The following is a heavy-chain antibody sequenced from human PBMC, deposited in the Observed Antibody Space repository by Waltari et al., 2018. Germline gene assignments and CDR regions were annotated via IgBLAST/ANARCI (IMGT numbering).Heavy chain of an antibody. Sequence: QVQLVQSGAEVKKPGASVKVSCKASGYTFTSYDINWVRQATGQGLAWMGWMNPNSGNTGYAQKFQGRVTITRNTSISTAYMELSSLRSEDTAVYYCARGVKAYYYYYYGMDVWGQGTTVTVSS. V-gene: IGHV1-8*03. CDR1: GYTFTSYD. J-gene: IGHJ6*02. CDR3: ARGVKAYYYYYYGMDV. CDR2: MNPNSGNT.